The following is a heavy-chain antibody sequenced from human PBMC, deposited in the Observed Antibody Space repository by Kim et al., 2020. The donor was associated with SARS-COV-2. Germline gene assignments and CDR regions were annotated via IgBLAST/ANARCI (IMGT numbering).Heavy chain of an antibody. J-gene: IGHJ6*02. D-gene: IGHD3-16*01. V-gene: IGHV3-21*01. CDR2: ISSSSSYI. CDR3: ARNPEWGLRLFADYYYGMDV. Sequence: GGSLRLSCAASGFTFSSYSMNWVRQAPGKGLEWVSSISSSSSYIYYADSVKGRFTISRDNAKNSLYLQMNSLRAEDTAVYYCARNPEWGLRLFADYYYGMDVWGQGTTVTVSS. CDR1: GFTFSSYS.